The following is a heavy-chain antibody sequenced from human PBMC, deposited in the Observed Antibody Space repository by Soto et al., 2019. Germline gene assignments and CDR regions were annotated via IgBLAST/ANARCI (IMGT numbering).Heavy chain of an antibody. V-gene: IGHV4-4*07. D-gene: IGHD3-22*01. Sequence: SETLSLTCTVSGGSISGYYWNWIRQAAGKGLEWIGRIYGSGSTNYNPSLKSRVTMSVDTSRRQFSLRLSSVTAADTAIYYCARDFYDSSGFAQAYFDYWGRGTLVTVSS. CDR3: ARDFYDSSGFAQAYFDY. J-gene: IGHJ4*02. CDR2: IYGSGST. CDR1: GGSISGYY.